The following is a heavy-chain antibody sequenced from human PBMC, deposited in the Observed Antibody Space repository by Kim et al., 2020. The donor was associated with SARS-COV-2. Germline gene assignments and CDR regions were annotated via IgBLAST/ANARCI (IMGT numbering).Heavy chain of an antibody. D-gene: IGHD3-10*01. Sequence: SETLSLTCAVYGGSFSGYYWSWIRQPPGKGLEWIGEINHSGSTNYNPSLKSRVTISVDTSKNQFSLKLSSVTAADTAVYYCARGFRGSGGLDYWGQGTLV. CDR2: INHSGST. V-gene: IGHV4-34*01. CDR1: GGSFSGYY. CDR3: ARGFRGSGGLDY. J-gene: IGHJ4*02.